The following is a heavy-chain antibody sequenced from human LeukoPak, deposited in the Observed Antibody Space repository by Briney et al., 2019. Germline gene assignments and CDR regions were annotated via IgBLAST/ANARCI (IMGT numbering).Heavy chain of an antibody. D-gene: IGHD5-12*01. J-gene: IGHJ6*03. V-gene: IGHV3-7*01. CDR1: GFTFSPYW. CDR3: ARDVRYAYYYYMDV. Sequence: GGSLRLSCAASGFTFSPYWMSWVRQAPGKGLEWVANISQDGSEKYYVDSVKGRFTISRDSAKNSLYLQMNSLRAEDTAVYYCARDVRYAYYYYMDVWGKGTTVTVSS. CDR2: ISQDGSEK.